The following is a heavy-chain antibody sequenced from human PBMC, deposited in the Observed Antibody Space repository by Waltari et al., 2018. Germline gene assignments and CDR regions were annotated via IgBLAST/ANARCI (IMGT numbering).Heavy chain of an antibody. CDR2: IIPILGIA. D-gene: IGHD6-19*01. CDR1: GRTFSSYA. J-gene: IGHJ6*03. V-gene: IGHV1-69*10. CDR3: ARGDIAVAGTNYYYMDV. Sequence: QVQLVQSGAEVKKPWSSVKVSCKASGRTFSSYAISWVRQAPGQGLEWMGGIIPILGIANYAQKFQGRVTITADKSTSTAYMELSSLRSEDTAVYYCARGDIAVAGTNYYYMDVWGKGTTVTVSS.